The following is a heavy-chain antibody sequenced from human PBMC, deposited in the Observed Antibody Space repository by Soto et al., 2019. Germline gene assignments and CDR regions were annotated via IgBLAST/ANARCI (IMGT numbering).Heavy chain of an antibody. D-gene: IGHD3-22*01. V-gene: IGHV3-30-3*01. J-gene: IGHJ4*02. Sequence: QVQLVESGGGVVQPGRSLRLSCAASGFTFSYYAMHWVRQAPGKGLEWVAVISYDGSNNYYADSVEGRFTISRDNSKNTLYLQMNSLGAEDTAVYFCVRDRGHNSGYYELFDYWGQGTLVAVSS. CDR3: VRDRGHNSGYYELFDY. CDR1: GFTFSYYA. CDR2: ISYDGSNN.